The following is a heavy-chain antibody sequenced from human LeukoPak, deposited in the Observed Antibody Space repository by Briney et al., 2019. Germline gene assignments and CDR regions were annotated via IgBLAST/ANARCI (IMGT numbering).Heavy chain of an antibody. J-gene: IGHJ6*03. CDR2: ISAYNGNT. Sequence: ASVKVSCKASGYTFTSYGISWVRQPPGQGLEWMGWISAYNGNTNYAQKLQGRVTMTTDTSTSTAYMELRSLRSDDTAVYYCARDGGDGYSYYYYMDVWGKGTTVTISS. D-gene: IGHD5-24*01. V-gene: IGHV1-18*01. CDR3: ARDGGDGYSYYYYMDV. CDR1: GYTFTSYG.